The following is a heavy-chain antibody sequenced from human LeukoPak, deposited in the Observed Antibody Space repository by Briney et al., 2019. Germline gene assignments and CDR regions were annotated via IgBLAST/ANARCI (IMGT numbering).Heavy chain of an antibody. D-gene: IGHD2-8*02. CDR1: GYTFTGYY. CDR2: INPNSGGT. CDR3: ARNHCTGGVCYGGSGWFDP. V-gene: IGHV1-2*02. J-gene: IGHJ5*02. Sequence: ASVKVSCKASGYTFTGYYMHWVRQAPGQGLEWMGWINPNSGGTNYAQKFQGRVTMTRDTSISTAYMELSRLRSDDTAVYYCARNHCTGGVCYGGSGWFDPWGQGTLVTVSS.